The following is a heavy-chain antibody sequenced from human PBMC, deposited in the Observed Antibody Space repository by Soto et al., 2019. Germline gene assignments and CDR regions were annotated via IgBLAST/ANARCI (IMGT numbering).Heavy chain of an antibody. V-gene: IGHV4-59*01. CDR3: ARGDATSCFDY. CDR2: IYYSGST. Sequence: SETLSLTCTVSGGSISTYYWSWIRQPPGKGLEWIGYIYYSGSTNYNPSLKSRVTISVDTSKNQFSLKLSSVTAADTAVYYCARGDATSCFDYWGQGTLVTVSS. CDR1: GGSISTYY. J-gene: IGHJ4*02. D-gene: IGHD2-2*01.